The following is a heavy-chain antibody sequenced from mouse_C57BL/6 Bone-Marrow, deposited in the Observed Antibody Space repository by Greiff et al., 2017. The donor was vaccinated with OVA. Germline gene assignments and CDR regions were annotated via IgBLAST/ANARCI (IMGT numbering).Heavy chain of an antibody. CDR2: ISDGGSYT. J-gene: IGHJ4*01. V-gene: IGHV5-4*01. Sequence: VQLQQSGGGLVKPGGSLKLSCAASGFTFSSYAMSWVRQTPEKRLEWVATISDGGSYTYYPDNVKGRFTISRDNAKNNLYLQMSHLKSEDTAMYYCARGGEYYGSSSFYAMDYWGQGTSVTVSS. D-gene: IGHD1-1*01. CDR3: ARGGEYYGSSSFYAMDY. CDR1: GFTFSSYA.